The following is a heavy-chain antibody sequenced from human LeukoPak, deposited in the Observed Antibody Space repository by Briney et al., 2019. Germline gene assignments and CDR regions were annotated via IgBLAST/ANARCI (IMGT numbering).Heavy chain of an antibody. V-gene: IGHV3-23*01. CDR1: GGTFSSYA. J-gene: IGHJ5*02. CDR2: ISGSGGST. Sequence: RASVKVSCKASGGTFSSYAMSWVRQAPGKGLEWVSAISGSGGSTYYADSVKGRFTISRDNSKNTLYLQMNSLRAEDTAVYYCAKEYFDWLSEFDPWGQGTLVTVSS. D-gene: IGHD3-9*01. CDR3: AKEYFDWLSEFDP.